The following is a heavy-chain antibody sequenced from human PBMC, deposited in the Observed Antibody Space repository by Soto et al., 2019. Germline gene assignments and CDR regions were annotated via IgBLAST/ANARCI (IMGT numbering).Heavy chain of an antibody. CDR3: ARDLPPYCSGTYCYSADYLQV. J-gene: IGHJ1*01. V-gene: IGHV4-59*01. D-gene: IGHD2-15*01. CDR2: IYNSGSP. Sequence: SETLSLTXAVSGGSISSYHWTWIRQSPGKGLEYIGYIYNSGSPNYNPSLKSRATISVDTSKNQFSLKLSSVTAADTAMYYCARDLPPYCSGTYCYSADYLQVWGQGTQVTVS. CDR1: GGSISSYH.